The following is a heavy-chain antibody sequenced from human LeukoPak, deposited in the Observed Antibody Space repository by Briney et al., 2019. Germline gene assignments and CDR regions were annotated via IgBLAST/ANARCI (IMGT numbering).Heavy chain of an antibody. CDR2: IIPIFGTA. CDR1: GGTFSSYA. Sequence: ASVKVSCKASGGTFSSYAISWVRQAPGQGLEWMGGIIPIFGTANYAQKFQGRVTTTADESTSTAYMELSSLRSEDTAVYYCAGSSSWSQYNWFDPWGQGTLVTVSS. D-gene: IGHD6-13*01. V-gene: IGHV1-69*13. J-gene: IGHJ5*02. CDR3: AGSSSWSQYNWFDP.